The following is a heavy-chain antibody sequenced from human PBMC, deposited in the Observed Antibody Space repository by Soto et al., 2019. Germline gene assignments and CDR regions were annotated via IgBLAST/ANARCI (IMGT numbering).Heavy chain of an antibody. D-gene: IGHD3-22*01. V-gene: IGHV1-8*01. CDR2: MNPYSGNT. CDR1: GYTFTSYD. Sequence: ASVNVSCKASGYTFTSYDINWVRQAAGEGLEWMGWMNPYSGNTGYAQKFQGRVTMTRDTSTSTAYMELSSLRSEDTSKNQFSLKLSSVTAADTAVYYCARVSVGYYDSSGYFDYWGQGTLVTVSS. CDR3: SLKLSSVTAADTAVYYCARVSVGYYDSSGYFDY. J-gene: IGHJ4*02.